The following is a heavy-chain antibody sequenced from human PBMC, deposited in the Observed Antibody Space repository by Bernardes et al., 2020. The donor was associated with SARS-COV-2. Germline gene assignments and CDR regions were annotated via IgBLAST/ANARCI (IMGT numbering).Heavy chain of an antibody. CDR3: ASQNLLLGGYASWFDY. CDR2: IDHSDSYT. V-gene: IGHV5-10-1*01. J-gene: IGHJ4*02. Sequence: GAFLKTSCKGSGDRFTSYWISWVRPIPGKGLEWMGRIDHSDSYTNYSPSFQGHVTISADKSISTGYLQWSSLKASDTAMYYCASQNLLLGGYASWFDYWGQGTLVTVSS. CDR1: GDRFTSYW. D-gene: IGHD5-12*01.